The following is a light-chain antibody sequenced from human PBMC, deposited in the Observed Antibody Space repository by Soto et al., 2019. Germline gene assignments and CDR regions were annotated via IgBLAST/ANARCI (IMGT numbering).Light chain of an antibody. CDR2: AAS. CDR3: QWYGSSPT. Sequence: EIVLTQSPGTLSFSPGERATLSCKASQSVSSSYLAWYQQKPGQAPRLLIYAASSGATGIPDRFSGSGSGTDFTLTISRLEPEDFAVYYCQWYGSSPTFGPGTKVDIK. J-gene: IGKJ1*01. CDR1: QSVSSSY. V-gene: IGKV3-20*01.